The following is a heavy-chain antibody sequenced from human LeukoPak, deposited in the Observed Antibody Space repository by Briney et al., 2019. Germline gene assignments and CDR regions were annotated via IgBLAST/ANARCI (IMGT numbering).Heavy chain of an antibody. J-gene: IGHJ2*01. CDR3: ARRDSPFDL. D-gene: IGHD3-22*01. V-gene: IGHV4-59*01. Sequence: KPSETLSLTGTVSGGSISSYYWSWIRQPPGKGLEWIGYIYYSGSTNYNPSLKSRVTISVDTSKKQFSLKVRSVTAADTAVYYCARRDSPFDLWGRGTLVTVS. CDR1: GGSISSYY. CDR2: IYYSGST.